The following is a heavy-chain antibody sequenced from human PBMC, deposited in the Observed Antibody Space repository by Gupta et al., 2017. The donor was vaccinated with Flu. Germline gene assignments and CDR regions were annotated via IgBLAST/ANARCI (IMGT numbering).Heavy chain of an antibody. Sequence: QVQLQESGPRLVKPSGTLSLTCTVSGGSISSSNWWSWVRQSPGKGLEWIGEIYDSGSTKYNPSLWSRVTMSVDKSQNQFSLKLRSVTAADTAIYYCARGIPAAINWFDPWGPGTLVTVSS. D-gene: IGHD2-2*02. CDR3: ARGIPAAINWFDP. V-gene: IGHV4-4*02. CDR1: GGSISSSNW. J-gene: IGHJ5*02. CDR2: IYDSGST.